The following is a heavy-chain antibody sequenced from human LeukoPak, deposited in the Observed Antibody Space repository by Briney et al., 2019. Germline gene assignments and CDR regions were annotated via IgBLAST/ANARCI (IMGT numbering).Heavy chain of an antibody. CDR3: ARGIWSNTVIAYYLDY. CDR2: INPSNGWT. V-gene: IGHV1-2*02. D-gene: IGHD2-21*01. J-gene: IGHJ4*02. Sequence: ASVKVSCKASGYTFTCYYMHWVRQAPGQGLEWMGWINPSNGWTNYSQNFQGRVTLTRDTSARIAYMEMSRLAFDDMYVYYCARGIWSNTVIAYYLDYWGQGTLVTVSS. CDR1: GYTFTCYY.